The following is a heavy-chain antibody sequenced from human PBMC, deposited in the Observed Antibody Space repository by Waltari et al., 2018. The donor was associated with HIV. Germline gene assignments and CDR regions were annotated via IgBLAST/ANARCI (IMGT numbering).Heavy chain of an antibody. CDR1: GFSLSTSGMC. V-gene: IGHV2-70*15. Sequence: QVTLRESGPALVKPTQTLTLTCTFSGFSLSTSGMCVSWIRQPPGKALEWLARIDWDDDKYYSTSRKTRRTSSKDTSKNQVVRTMTNMDPVDTATYYCARIRVLGGQSAVAENYYYYYGMDVWGQGTTVTVSS. D-gene: IGHD6-19*01. J-gene: IGHJ6*02. CDR2: IDWDDDK. CDR3: ARIRVLGGQSAVAENYYYYYGMDV.